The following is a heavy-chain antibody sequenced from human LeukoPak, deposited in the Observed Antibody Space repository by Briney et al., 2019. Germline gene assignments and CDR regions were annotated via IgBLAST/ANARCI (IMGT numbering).Heavy chain of an antibody. V-gene: IGHV3-21*01. CDR3: ARVGERRPGSSESFFPAHFDS. CDR1: GFTFDSYT. D-gene: IGHD3-10*01. CDR2: IIGRSGYI. J-gene: IGHJ4*02. Sequence: GGSLLLSCAASGFTFDSYTMTWVRQAPGKGLEWVSSIIGRSGYIYYADSMKGRFTISRDNAKSSLYLQMNSLGPEDTATYYCARVGERRPGSSESFFPAHFDSWGKGPLVIVSS.